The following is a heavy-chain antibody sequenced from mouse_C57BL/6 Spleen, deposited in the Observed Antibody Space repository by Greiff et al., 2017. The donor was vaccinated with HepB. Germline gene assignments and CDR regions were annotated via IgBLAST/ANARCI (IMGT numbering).Heavy chain of an antibody. Sequence: VQLQQSGPELVKPGASVKISCKASGYSFTDYNMNWVKQSNGKSLEWIGVINPKYGTTSYNQKFKGKATLTVDQSSSTAYMQLNSLTSEYSAVYYCARSPMTTVVARDWYFDVWGTGTTVTVSS. J-gene: IGHJ1*03. CDR2: INPKYGTT. CDR1: GYSFTDYN. V-gene: IGHV1-39*01. CDR3: ARSPMTTVVARDWYFDV. D-gene: IGHD1-1*01.